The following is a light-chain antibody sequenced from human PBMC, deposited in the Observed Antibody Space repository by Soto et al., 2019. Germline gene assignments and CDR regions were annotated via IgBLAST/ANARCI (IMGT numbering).Light chain of an antibody. CDR1: QSVSSSD. V-gene: IGKV3-20*01. J-gene: IGKJ1*01. Sequence: EIVLTQSPGTLSLSPGERATLSCRASQSVSSSDLAWYQQKPGQAPRLLIYGASSRATDIPDRFSGSESGRDFSLTISRLEPEDFAVYYCHHYGSSRTFGQGTKVEIK. CDR2: GAS. CDR3: HHYGSSRT.